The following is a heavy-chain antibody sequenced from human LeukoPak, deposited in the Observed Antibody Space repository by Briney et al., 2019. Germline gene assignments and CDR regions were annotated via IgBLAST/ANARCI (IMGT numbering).Heavy chain of an antibody. CDR1: RFTFSSYA. CDR3: AKDRRYDVSGYQDY. CDR2: ISGSGSST. J-gene: IGHJ4*02. D-gene: IGHD3-22*01. V-gene: IGHV3-23*01. Sequence: GGSLRLSCAASRFTFSSYAMSWVRQAPGKGLEWVSTISGSGSSTYYADSVKGRFTISRDNSKNTLYLQMNSLRAEDTAVYYCAKDRRYDVSGYQDYWGQGTLVTVSS.